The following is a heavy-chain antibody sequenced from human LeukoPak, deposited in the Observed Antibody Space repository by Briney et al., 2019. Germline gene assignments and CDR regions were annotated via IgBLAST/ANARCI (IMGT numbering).Heavy chain of an antibody. D-gene: IGHD6-6*01. Sequence: PSETLSLTCAVSGGSISSSNWWSWVRQPPGKGLEWVGRIKSRNHGGTTDYPAPVKGRFTISRDDSKNTLYLQMNSLKTEDTAVYYCARGAAARRSYYFDYWGQGTLVTVSS. CDR3: ARGAAARRSYYFDY. CDR1: GGSISSSNW. CDR2: IKSRNHGGTT. V-gene: IGHV3-15*01. J-gene: IGHJ4*02.